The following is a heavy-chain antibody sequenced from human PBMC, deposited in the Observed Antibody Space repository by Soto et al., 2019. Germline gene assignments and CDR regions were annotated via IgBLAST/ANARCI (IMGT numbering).Heavy chain of an antibody. CDR1: GYTFTSYD. V-gene: IGHV1-8*01. J-gene: IGHJ5*02. CDR3: ATLLRYFDWEPCDP. CDR2: MNPNSGNT. Sequence: QVQLVQSGAEVKKPGASVKVSCKASGYTFTSYDINWVRQATGQGLEWMGWMNPNSGNTGYAQKFQGRVTMARNTSISTAYMELSSLRSEDTAGYYCATLLRYFDWEPCDPWGQGTLVTVSS. D-gene: IGHD3-9*01.